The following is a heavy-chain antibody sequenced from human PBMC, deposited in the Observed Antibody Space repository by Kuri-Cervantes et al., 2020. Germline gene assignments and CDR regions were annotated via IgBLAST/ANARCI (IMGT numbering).Heavy chain of an antibody. CDR3: ARDRLGSGWYRVTTYGMDV. J-gene: IGHJ6*02. CDR2: ISSSSSYI. D-gene: IGHD6-19*01. CDR1: GFTFSSYS. Sequence: GESLKISCAASGFTFSSYSMNWVRQAPGKVLEWVSSISSSSSYIYYADSVKGRFTISRDNAKNSLYLQMNSLRAEDTAAYYCARDRLGSGWYRVTTYGMDVWGQGTTVTVSS. V-gene: IGHV3-21*01.